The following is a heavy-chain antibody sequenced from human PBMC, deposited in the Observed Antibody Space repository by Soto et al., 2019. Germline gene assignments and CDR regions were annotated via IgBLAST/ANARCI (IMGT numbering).Heavy chain of an antibody. V-gene: IGHV2-26*01. CDR3: ARALFYSDSDGYYFEFDY. CDR2: IISNDDK. D-gene: IGHD3-22*01. J-gene: IGHJ4*02. CDR1: GFSLADTRMG. Sequence: VSGPTLVNPTETLTLTCIFSGFSLADTRMGVSWIREAPGNALEWLAHIISNDDKSYSTSLKSRLTISKDTSKSQVVLRMTNMDPVDTGRYYCARALFYSDSDGYYFEFDYWGPGTLVTVSS.